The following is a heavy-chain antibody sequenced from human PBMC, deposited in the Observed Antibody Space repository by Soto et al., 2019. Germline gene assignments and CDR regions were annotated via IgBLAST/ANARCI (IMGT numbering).Heavy chain of an antibody. CDR1: GFTFDDYT. D-gene: IGHD6-6*01. CDR2: ISWDGGST. CDR3: AKDIAARGPRDGYYYYGMDV. Sequence: EVQLVESGGVVVQPGGSLRLPCAASGFTFDDYTMHWVRQAPGKGLEWVSLISWDGGSTYYADSVKGRFTISRDNSKNSLYLQMNSLRTEDTALYYCAKDIAARGPRDGYYYYGMDVWGQGTTVTVSS. V-gene: IGHV3-43*01. J-gene: IGHJ6*02.